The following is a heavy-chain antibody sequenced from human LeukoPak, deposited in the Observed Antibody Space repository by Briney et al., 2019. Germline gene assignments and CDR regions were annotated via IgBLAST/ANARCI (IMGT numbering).Heavy chain of an antibody. CDR3: ARDRSADCSLDY. CDR1: GYTFTDYY. D-gene: IGHD2-21*02. V-gene: IGHV1-2*02. J-gene: IGHJ4*02. CDR2: INPNCAAT. Sequence: ASVRVSCKASGYTFTDYYMHWVRQAPGQGLEWMGWINPNCAATNYAQKFQGRVAMTRDTSISTAYMELSILRSDDTAVYYCARDRSADCSLDYWGQGTLVTVSS.